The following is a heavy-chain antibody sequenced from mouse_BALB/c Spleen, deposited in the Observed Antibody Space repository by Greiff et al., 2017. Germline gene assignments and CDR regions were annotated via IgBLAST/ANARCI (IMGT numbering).Heavy chain of an antibody. Sequence: VQLQESGAELVRPGASVTLSCKASGYTFTDYEMHWVKQTPVHGLEWIGAIDPETGGTAYNQKFKGKATLTADKSSSTAYMELRSLTSEDSAVYYCTRGGSYDAMDYWGQGTSVTVSS. J-gene: IGHJ4*01. CDR1: GYTFTDYE. CDR3: TRGGSYDAMDY. CDR2: IDPETGGT. D-gene: IGHD1-1*02. V-gene: IGHV1-15*01.